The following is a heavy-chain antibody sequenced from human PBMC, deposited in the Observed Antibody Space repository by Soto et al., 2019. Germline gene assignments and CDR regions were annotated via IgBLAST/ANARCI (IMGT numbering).Heavy chain of an antibody. D-gene: IGHD1-26*01. CDR3: AKDEWELLPIDFDC. V-gene: IGHV3-23*01. Sequence: CVSLRLPCAASGFTFSSYAMSWVRQAPGKGLEWVSAISGSGGSTYYADSVKGRFTISRDNSKNTLYLQMNSLRAEDTAVYYCAKDEWELLPIDFDCWGQGTLVTVSS. J-gene: IGHJ4*02. CDR1: GFTFSSYA. CDR2: ISGSGGST.